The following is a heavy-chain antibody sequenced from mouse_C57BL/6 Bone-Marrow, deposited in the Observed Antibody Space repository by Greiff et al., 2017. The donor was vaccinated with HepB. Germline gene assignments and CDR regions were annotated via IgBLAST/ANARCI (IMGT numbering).Heavy chain of an antibody. Sequence: VQLQQSDAELVKPGASVKISCKVSGYTFTDHTIHWMKQRPEQGLEWIGYIYPRDGSTKYNEKFKGKDTLTADKSSSTAYMQLNSLTSEDSAVYFCARWLRRLYWYFDVWGTGTTVTVSS. V-gene: IGHV1-78*01. CDR2: IYPRDGST. CDR1: GYTFTDHT. CDR3: ARWLRRLYWYFDV. J-gene: IGHJ1*03. D-gene: IGHD2-2*01.